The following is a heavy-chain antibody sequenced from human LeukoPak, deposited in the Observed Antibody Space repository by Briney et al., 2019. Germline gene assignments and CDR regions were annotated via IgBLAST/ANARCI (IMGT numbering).Heavy chain of an antibody. Sequence: GGSLRLSCAASGFTFEDYAMHWVRHAPGKGLEWVSGISWNSGSIGYADSVKGRFTISRDNAKNSLYLQMNSLRAEDTALYYCAKTWSTYYYYGMDVWGQGTTVTVSS. J-gene: IGHJ6*02. CDR3: AKTWSTYYYYGMDV. D-gene: IGHD1-26*01. CDR1: GFTFEDYA. V-gene: IGHV3-9*01. CDR2: ISWNSGSI.